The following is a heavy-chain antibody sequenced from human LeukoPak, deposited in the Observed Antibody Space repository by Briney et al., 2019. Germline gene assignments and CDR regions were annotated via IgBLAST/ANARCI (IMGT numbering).Heavy chain of an antibody. J-gene: IGHJ4*02. CDR3: ARDFYSGSYWGGGFDY. CDR1: GFTFSSYS. CDR2: ISSSSSYI. Sequence: GGSLRLSCAASGFTFSSYSMNWVRQAPGKGLEWVSSISSSSSYIYYADSVKGRFTISRDNAKNSLYLQMNSLRAEDTAVYYCARDFYSGSYWGGGFDYWGQGTLVTVSS. D-gene: IGHD1-26*01. V-gene: IGHV3-21*01.